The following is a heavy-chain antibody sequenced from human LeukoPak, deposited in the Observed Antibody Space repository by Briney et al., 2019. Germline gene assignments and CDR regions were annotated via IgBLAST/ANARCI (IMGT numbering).Heavy chain of an antibody. J-gene: IGHJ4*02. CDR1: GFTFSSYS. Sequence: GGSLRLSCAASGFTFSSYSMNWVRQAPGKGLEWVSSISSSSSYIYYADSVKGRFTISRDNAKNSLYLQMNSLRAVDTAVYYCARDLAVWGQTAAAGTWGQGTLVTVSS. D-gene: IGHD6-13*01. CDR3: ARDLAVWGQTAAAGT. V-gene: IGHV3-21*01. CDR2: ISSSSSYI.